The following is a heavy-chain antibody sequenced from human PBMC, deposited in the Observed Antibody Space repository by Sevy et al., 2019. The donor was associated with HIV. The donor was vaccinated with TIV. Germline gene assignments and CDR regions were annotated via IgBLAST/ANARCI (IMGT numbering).Heavy chain of an antibody. D-gene: IGHD3-10*01. CDR3: TRESITMVRGVIIPGNYYYYGMDV. J-gene: IGHJ6*02. Sequence: GGSLRLSCTASGFTFGDYAMSWVRQAPGKGLEWVGFIRSKAYGGTTEYAPSVKGRFTISRDDSKSIAYLRMNSLKTEDLAVYYCTRESITMVRGVIIPGNYYYYGMDVWGQGTTVTVSS. V-gene: IGHV3-49*04. CDR2: IRSKAYGGTT. CDR1: GFTFGDYA.